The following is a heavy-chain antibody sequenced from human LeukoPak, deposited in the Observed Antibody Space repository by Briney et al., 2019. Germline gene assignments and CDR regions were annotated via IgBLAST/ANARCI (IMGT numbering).Heavy chain of an antibody. D-gene: IGHD5-18*01. CDR3: ARDIISRGYSYGYGFDY. J-gene: IGHJ4*02. CDR1: GGSISSGGYY. V-gene: IGHV4-31*03. CDR2: IYYSGST. Sequence: SQTLSLTCTVSGGSISSGGYYWSWIRQHPGKGLEWIGYIYYSGSTYYNPSLKSRVTISVDTSKNQFSLKLSSVTAADTAVYYCARDIISRGYSYGYGFDYWGQGTLVTASS.